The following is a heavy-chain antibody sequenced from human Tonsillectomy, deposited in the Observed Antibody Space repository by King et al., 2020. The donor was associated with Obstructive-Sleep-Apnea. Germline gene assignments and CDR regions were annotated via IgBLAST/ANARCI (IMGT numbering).Heavy chain of an antibody. V-gene: IGHV3-21*01. D-gene: IGHD6-25*01. CDR3: ARGGRGEFDC. CDR2: ISSTGYYI. J-gene: IGHJ4*02. CDR1: GFTFSSYG. Sequence: VQLVESGGGRVEPGGSLRLSCAASGFTFSSYGMNWVRQAPGKGLEWVSSISSTGYYIYYADSVQGRFTISRDNAKNSLYLQLDSLRAEDTAMYYCARGGRGEFDCWGQGTLVTVSS.